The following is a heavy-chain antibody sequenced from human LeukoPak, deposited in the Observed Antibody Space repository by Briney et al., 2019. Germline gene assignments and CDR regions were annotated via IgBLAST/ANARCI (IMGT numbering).Heavy chain of an antibody. CDR3: ARKASQPYYYDSSGYDY. CDR2: ISSSGSTI. D-gene: IGHD3-22*01. V-gene: IGHV3-11*01. CDR1: GFTFSDYY. Sequence: GGSLRLSCAASGFTFSDYYMNWIRQAPGKGLEWVSYISSSGSTIYYADSVKGRFTISRDNAKNSLYLQVNNLRAEDTAVYYCARKASQPYYYDSSGYDYWGQGTLVTVSS. J-gene: IGHJ4*02.